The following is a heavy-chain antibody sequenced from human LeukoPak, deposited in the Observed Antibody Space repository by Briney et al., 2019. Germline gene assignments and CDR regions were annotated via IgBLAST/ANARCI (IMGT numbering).Heavy chain of an antibody. D-gene: IGHD2-15*01. CDR2: IFHTGST. V-gene: IGHV4-4*02. CDR1: RDSIGASIDSPNW. J-gene: IGHJ4*02. CDR3: ARAPRAYCSATGSCFQDD. Sequence: SETLSLTCAVFRDSIGASIDSPNWWSWVRQPPGKGLEWIGEIFHTGSTNYNPSLKSRVTMSVDKSKNQFFLNLTSVTAADTATYFCARAPRAYCSATGSCFQDDWGQGTLVIVSS.